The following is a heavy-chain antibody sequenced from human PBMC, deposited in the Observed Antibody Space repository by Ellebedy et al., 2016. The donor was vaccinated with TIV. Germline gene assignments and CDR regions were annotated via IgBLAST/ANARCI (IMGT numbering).Heavy chain of an antibody. Sequence: GESLKISCAASGFTLSASDMHWVRQSPGKGLEWLAHDVVDGYRKYYADSVEGRFTTSRDNSKNTVFLQMNSLRAGDTAVYYCVRATGTRYSSNWHDIDYWGQGTLVTVSS. CDR2: VVDGYRK. CDR3: VRATGTRYSSNWHDIDY. V-gene: IGHV3-33*08. CDR1: GFTLSASD. D-gene: IGHD6-13*01. J-gene: IGHJ4*02.